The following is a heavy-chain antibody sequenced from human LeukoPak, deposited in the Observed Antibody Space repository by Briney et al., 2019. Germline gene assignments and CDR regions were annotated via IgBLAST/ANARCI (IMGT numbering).Heavy chain of an antibody. CDR2: IIPIFGTA. CDR3: AVGGSIFGVVDNWFDP. CDR1: GGTFSSYA. D-gene: IGHD3-3*01. Sequence: VASVKVSCKASGGTFSSYAISWVRQAPGQGLEWMGGIIPIFGTANYAQEFQGRVTITTDESTSTAYMELSSLRSEDTAVYYCAVGGSIFGVVDNWFDPWGQGTLVTVSS. J-gene: IGHJ5*02. V-gene: IGHV1-69*05.